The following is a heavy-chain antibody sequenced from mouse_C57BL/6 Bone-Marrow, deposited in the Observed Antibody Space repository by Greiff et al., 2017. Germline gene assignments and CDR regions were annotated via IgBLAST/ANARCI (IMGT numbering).Heavy chain of an antibody. V-gene: IGHV1-82*01. J-gene: IGHJ2*01. Sequence: QVQLQQSEPELGKPGASGRISSKASGYALSSSGMNWLKRRPGKGLKWIGRIYPGVGDTNYNGKFKGKATLTADKSSSTAYMQLSSLTSEDSAVYFCARRGYYGSSLYFDYWGQGTTLTVSS. CDR3: ARRGYYGSSLYFDY. CDR1: GYALSSSG. CDR2: IYPGVGDT. D-gene: IGHD1-1*01.